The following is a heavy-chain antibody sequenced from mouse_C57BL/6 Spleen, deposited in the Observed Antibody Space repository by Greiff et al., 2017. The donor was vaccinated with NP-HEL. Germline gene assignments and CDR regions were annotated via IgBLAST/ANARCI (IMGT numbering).Heavy chain of an antibody. J-gene: IGHJ2*01. Sequence: VQLQESGAELVKPGASVKLSCKASGYTFTSYWMHWVKQRPGRGLEWIGRIDTNSGGTKYNEKFKSKATLTVDKPSSTAYMQLSSLTSEDSAVYYCARSLYYYGSSPDYWGQGTTLTVSS. D-gene: IGHD1-1*01. V-gene: IGHV1-72*01. CDR1: GYTFTSYW. CDR3: ARSLYYYGSSPDY. CDR2: IDTNSGGT.